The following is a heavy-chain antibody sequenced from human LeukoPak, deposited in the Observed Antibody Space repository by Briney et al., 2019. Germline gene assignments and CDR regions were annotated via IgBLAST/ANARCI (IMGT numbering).Heavy chain of an antibody. CDR1: RFTFSSYA. CDR3: ARDLGYSYGWYFDY. CDR2: ISYDGSNK. J-gene: IGHJ4*02. Sequence: GGSLRLSCAASRFTFSSYAMHWVRQAPGKGLEWVAVISYDGSNKYYADSVKGRFTISRDNSKNTLYLQMNSLRAEDTAVYYCARDLGYSYGWYFDYWGQGTLVTVSS. V-gene: IGHV3-30*04. D-gene: IGHD5-18*01.